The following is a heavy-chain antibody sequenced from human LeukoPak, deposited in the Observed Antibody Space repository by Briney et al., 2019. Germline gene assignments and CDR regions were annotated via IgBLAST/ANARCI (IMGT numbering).Heavy chain of an antibody. CDR3: SRSMVIDYYYMDV. J-gene: IGHJ6*03. CDR1: GDSIRSNSY. CDR2: IFYSGST. V-gene: IGHV4-38-2*01. Sequence: SRTLSLTCAVSGDSIRSNSYWGCIRQPPGKGLEWIGNIFYSGSTYYDPSLKGRLTISVDKAKNPFSLTLSTVTAEDTALFYCSRSMVIDYYYMDVWGKRTTVTVSS. D-gene: IGHD3-16*01.